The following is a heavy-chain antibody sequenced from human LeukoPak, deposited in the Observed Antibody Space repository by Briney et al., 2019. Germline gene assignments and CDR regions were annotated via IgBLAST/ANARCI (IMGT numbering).Heavy chain of an antibody. CDR2: ISSRSSYI. J-gene: IGHJ6*04. CDR3: ARDGGYCSSTSCYLDYYGMDV. D-gene: IGHD2-2*01. CDR1: GFTFSSYS. Sequence: GGSLRLSCAASGFTFSSYSMNWVRQAPGKGLEWVSSISSRSSYIYYADSVKGRFTISRDNAKNSLYLQMNSLRAEDTAVYYCARDGGYCSSTSCYLDYYGMDVWGKGTTVTVSS. V-gene: IGHV3-21*01.